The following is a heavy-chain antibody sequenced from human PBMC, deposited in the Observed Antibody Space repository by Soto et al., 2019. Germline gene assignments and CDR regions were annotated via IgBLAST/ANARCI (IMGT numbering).Heavy chain of an antibody. CDR3: AALYDILTGYYR. D-gene: IGHD3-9*01. V-gene: IGHV4-34*01. CDR2: INHSGST. CDR1: GGSFSGYY. Sequence: QVQLQQWGAGLLKPSETLSLTCAVYGGSFSGYYWSWIRQPPGKGLEWIGEINHSGSTNYNPSLKSRVTISVDTSKNQFSLKLSSVTAADTAVYYCAALYDILTGYYRWGQGTLVTVSS. J-gene: IGHJ4*02.